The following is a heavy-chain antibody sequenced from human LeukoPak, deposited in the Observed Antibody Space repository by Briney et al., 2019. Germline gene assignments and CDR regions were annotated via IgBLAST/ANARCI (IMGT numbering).Heavy chain of an antibody. CDR3: ARDPLTYYDFWSGPIGDAFDT. CDR2: ISYSGST. V-gene: IGHV4-39*07. Sequence: SETLSLTCTVSGGAISKNSYYWGWIRQPPGKGLEWIGSISYSGSTYYNPSLKSRVTISVDRSKNQFSLKLSSVTAADTAVYYCARDPLTYYDFWSGPIGDAFDTWGQGTMVTVSS. CDR1: GGAISKNSYY. J-gene: IGHJ3*02. D-gene: IGHD3-3*01.